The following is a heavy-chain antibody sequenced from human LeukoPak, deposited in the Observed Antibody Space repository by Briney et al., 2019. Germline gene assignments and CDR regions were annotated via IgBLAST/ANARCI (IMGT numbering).Heavy chain of an antibody. CDR3: ARLTPTGTRVFDY. D-gene: IGHD1-1*01. J-gene: IGHJ4*02. CDR2: MNTDTGTP. V-gene: IGHV7-4-1*02. Sequence: ASVTVSFKASGYSFTTYDINWVGQARGQGGEGMGWMNTDTGTPTYAPAFTGRFVFSLDPSVSTAYLQISSLKAEDTAVYYCARLTPTGTRVFDYWGQGTLLTVSS. CDR1: GYSFTTYD.